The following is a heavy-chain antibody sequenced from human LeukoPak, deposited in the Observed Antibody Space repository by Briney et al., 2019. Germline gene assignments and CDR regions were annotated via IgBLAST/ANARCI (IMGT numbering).Heavy chain of an antibody. CDR3: ARGRRSPKWELPMNY. J-gene: IGHJ4*02. CDR1: GGTFSSYA. V-gene: IGHV1-69*05. CDR2: IIPIFGTA. D-gene: IGHD1-26*01. Sequence: GSSVKVPCKASGGTFSSYAISWVRQAPGQGLEWMGRIIPIFGTANYAQKFQGRVTITTDESTSTAYMELSSLRSEDTAVYYCARGRRSPKWELPMNYWGQGTLVTVSS.